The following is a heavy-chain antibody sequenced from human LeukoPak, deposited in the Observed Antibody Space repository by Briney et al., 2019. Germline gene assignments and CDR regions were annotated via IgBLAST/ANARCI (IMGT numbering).Heavy chain of an antibody. CDR3: ARETYSSSWYSYYYYGMDV. V-gene: IGHV1-18*01. D-gene: IGHD6-13*01. Sequence: ASVKVSCKASGYTFTSSGISWVRQAPGQGLEWMGWISPYNGNTNYAQKLQGRVTMTTDTSTSTAYMELRSLRSDDTAVYYCARETYSSSWYSYYYYGMDVWGQGTTVTVSS. CDR2: ISPYNGNT. CDR1: GYTFTSSG. J-gene: IGHJ6*02.